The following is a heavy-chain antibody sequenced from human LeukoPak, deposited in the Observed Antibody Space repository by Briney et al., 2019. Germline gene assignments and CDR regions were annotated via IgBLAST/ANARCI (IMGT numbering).Heavy chain of an antibody. V-gene: IGHV1-46*01. CDR2: INPSGGST. J-gene: IGHJ3*02. Sequence: ASVKVSCKASGYTFTSYYMRWVRQAPGQGLEWMGIINPSGGSTNYAQKFQGRVTMTRDMSTSTVYMELSSLRSEYTAVYYCARENFHAFDIWGQGTMVTVSS. CDR1: GYTFTSYY. CDR3: ARENFHAFDI.